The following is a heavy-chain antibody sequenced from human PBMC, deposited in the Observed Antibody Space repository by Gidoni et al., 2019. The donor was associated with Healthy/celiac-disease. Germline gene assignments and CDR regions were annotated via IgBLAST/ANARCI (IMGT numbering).Heavy chain of an antibody. CDR2: IKSKTDGGTT. D-gene: IGHD3-22*01. Sequence: EVQLVESGGGLVKPGGSLRLSCAASGFTFSNAWMSWVRQAPGKGLEWVGRIKSKTDGGTTDYAAPVKGRFTISRDDSKNTLYLQMNSLKTEDTAVYYCTRPTFDSSGYYYGHWGQGTLVTVSS. V-gene: IGHV3-15*01. CDR1: GFTFSNAW. J-gene: IGHJ4*02. CDR3: TRPTFDSSGYYYGH.